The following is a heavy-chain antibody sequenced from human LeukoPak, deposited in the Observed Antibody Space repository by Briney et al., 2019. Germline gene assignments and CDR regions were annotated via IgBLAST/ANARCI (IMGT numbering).Heavy chain of an antibody. J-gene: IGHJ4*02. V-gene: IGHV3-15*07. D-gene: IGHD3-22*01. CDR1: GFTFSNAW. CDR3: TRRYYDSSGYFFDY. CDR2: IKSKTEGGTT. Sequence: GVSLRLSCAASGFTFSNAWMNWVRQAPGKGLEWVGRIKSKTEGGTTDYAAPVKGRFTISRDDSKNTLYLQMNSLKTEGTAVYYCTRRYYDSSGYFFDYWGQGTLVTVSS.